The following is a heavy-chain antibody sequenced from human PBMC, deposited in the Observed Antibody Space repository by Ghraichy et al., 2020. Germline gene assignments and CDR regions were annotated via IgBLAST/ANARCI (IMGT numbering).Heavy chain of an antibody. J-gene: IGHJ4*02. CDR1: GGSISSYY. D-gene: IGHD6-13*01. CDR2: IYYSGST. CDR3: ASCFIAAAGTGYFDY. Sequence: SETLSLTCTVSGGSISSYYWSWIRQPPGKGLEWIGYIYYSGSTNYNASLKSRVTISVDTSKNQFSLKLSSVTAADTAVYYCASCFIAAAGTGYFDYWGQGTLVTVSS. V-gene: IGHV4-59*01.